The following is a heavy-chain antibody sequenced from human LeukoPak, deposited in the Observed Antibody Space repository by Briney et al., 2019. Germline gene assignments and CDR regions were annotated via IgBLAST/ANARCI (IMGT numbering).Heavy chain of an antibody. CDR2: IYYSGST. V-gene: IGHV4-59*01. J-gene: IGHJ6*02. CDR3: ARSFDSRGYYYYGMDV. Sequence: SETLSLTCTVSGGSISSYYWSWIRQPPGKGLEWIGYIYYSGSTSYNSSLKSRVTISLDTPKNQFSLKLSSVTAADRAVYYCARSFDSRGYYYYGMDVWGQGTTVTVSS. CDR1: GGSISSYY. D-gene: IGHD3-22*01.